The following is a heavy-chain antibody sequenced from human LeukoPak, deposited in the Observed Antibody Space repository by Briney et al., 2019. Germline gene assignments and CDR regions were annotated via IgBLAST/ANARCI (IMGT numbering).Heavy chain of an antibody. D-gene: IGHD5-24*01. CDR3: ARRRDGYNWDYFDY. CDR1: GGSISSHY. CDR2: IYYSGST. J-gene: IGHJ4*02. Sequence: SETLSLTCTVSGGSISSHYWSWIRQPPGKGLEWIGYIYYSGSTNYNPSLESRVTISVDTSKNQFSLKLSSVTAADTAVYYCARRRDGYNWDYFDYWGQGTLVTVSS. V-gene: IGHV4-59*08.